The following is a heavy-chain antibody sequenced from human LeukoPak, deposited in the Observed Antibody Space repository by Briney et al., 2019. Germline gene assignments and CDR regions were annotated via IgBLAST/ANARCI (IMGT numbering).Heavy chain of an antibody. CDR1: GGSISSSNW. Sequence: GTLSLTCAVSGGSISSSNWWSWVRQAPGKGLVWVSRIKPDGSDTNYADSVKGRFTISRDNAKNTVYLQMNSLRAEDTAVYYCARGKYGGYFIDYWGQGTLVTVSS. J-gene: IGHJ4*02. V-gene: IGHV3-74*01. CDR3: ARGKYGGYFIDY. D-gene: IGHD5-12*01. CDR2: IKPDGSDT.